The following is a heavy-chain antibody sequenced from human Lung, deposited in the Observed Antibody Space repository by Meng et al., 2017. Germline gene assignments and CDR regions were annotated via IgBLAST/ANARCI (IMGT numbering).Heavy chain of an antibody. CDR2: INHRGSS. D-gene: IGHD4-11*01. J-gene: IGHJ4*02. Sequence: VQLRVWVAGLFHPSATLSLTCVVSGGSFSDYYRSRIRQPPVKRLEWIGEINHRGSSIYNRSLESRATISVDTSQNYLSLKLSSVTAADSAVYYCARGPTTMAHDFDYWGQGTLVTVSS. CDR3: ARGPTTMAHDFDY. CDR1: GGSFSDYY. V-gene: IGHV4-34*01.